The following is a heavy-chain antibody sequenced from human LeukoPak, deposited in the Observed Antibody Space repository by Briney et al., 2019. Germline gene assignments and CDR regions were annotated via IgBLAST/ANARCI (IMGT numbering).Heavy chain of an antibody. CDR2: INPNSGGT. V-gene: IGHV1-2*02. CDR1: GYTFTGYY. Sequence: ASVKVSCKASGYTFTGYYMHWVRQAPGQGLEWMGWINPNSGGTNYAQKFQGRVTMTRDTSISTAYMELSRLRSDDTAVYYCARDSAVVAGFDYWGQGTLVTVSS. J-gene: IGHJ4*02. CDR3: ARDSAVVAGFDY. D-gene: IGHD6-19*01.